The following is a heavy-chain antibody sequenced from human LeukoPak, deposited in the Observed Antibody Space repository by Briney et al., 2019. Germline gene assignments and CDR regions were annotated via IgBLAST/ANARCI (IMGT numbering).Heavy chain of an antibody. D-gene: IGHD5-24*01. J-gene: IGHJ4*02. CDR3: ARGVEMATILTGFDY. V-gene: IGHV1-69*13. Sequence: SVKVSCKASGGTFSSYAISWVRQAPGQGLEWMGGIIPIFGTANYAQKFQGRVTITADESTSTAYMELSSLRSEDTAEYYCARGVEMATILTGFDYWGQGTLVTVSS. CDR2: IIPIFGTA. CDR1: GGTFSSYA.